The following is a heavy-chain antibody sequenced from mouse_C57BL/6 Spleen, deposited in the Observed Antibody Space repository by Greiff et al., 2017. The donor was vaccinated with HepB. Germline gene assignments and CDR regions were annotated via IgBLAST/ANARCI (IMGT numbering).Heavy chain of an antibody. CDR3: ARDWALGPFAY. CDR2: ISDGGSYT. Sequence: EVQLVESGGGLVKPGGSLKLSCAASGFTFSSYAMSWVRQTPEKRLEWVATISDGGSYTYYPDNVKGRFTISRDNAKNNLYLQMSHLKSEDTAMYYCARDWALGPFAYWGQGTLVTVSA. J-gene: IGHJ3*01. V-gene: IGHV5-4*01. CDR1: GFTFSSYA. D-gene: IGHD4-1*01.